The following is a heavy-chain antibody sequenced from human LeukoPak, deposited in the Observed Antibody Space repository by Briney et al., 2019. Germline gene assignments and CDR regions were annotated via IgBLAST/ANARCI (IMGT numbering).Heavy chain of an antibody. Sequence: GGSLRLSCAASGFTFSGSSMHWVRQASGKGLEWVGRIRTKTYNYATAYGASVKGRFTLSRDDSKNTAYLQMNSLKTEDTAVYICTRSDSGSYQMDFDYWGQGTLVTASS. CDR2: IRTKTYNYAT. CDR1: GFTFSGSS. D-gene: IGHD1-26*01. V-gene: IGHV3-73*01. J-gene: IGHJ4*02. CDR3: TRSDSGSYQMDFDY.